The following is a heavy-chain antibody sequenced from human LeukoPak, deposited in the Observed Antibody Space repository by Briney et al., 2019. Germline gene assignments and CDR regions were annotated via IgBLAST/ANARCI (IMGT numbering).Heavy chain of an antibody. CDR3: ARDGGYCTNGVCHREGAFDI. Sequence: ASVKVSCKASGYTFTTYAISWVRQAPGQGLEWMGWINPNSGGTNYAQKFQGRVTMTRDTSISTAYMELSRLRSDDTAVYYCARDGGYCTNGVCHREGAFDIWGQGTMVTVSS. CDR1: GYTFTTYA. D-gene: IGHD2-8*01. CDR2: INPNSGGT. V-gene: IGHV1-2*02. J-gene: IGHJ3*02.